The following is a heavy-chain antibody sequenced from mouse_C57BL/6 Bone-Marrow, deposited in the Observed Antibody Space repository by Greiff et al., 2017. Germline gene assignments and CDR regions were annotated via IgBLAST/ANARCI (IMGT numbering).Heavy chain of an antibody. CDR2: IDPENGDT. J-gene: IGHJ4*01. CDR1: GFNIKDDY. V-gene: IGHV14-4*01. CDR3: TGGGAMDY. Sequence: VQLHQSGAELVRPGASVKLSCTASGFNIKDDYMHWVKQRPEQGLEWIGWIDPENGDTEYASKFQGKATITADTSANTAYLQLSSLTSEDTAVYYCTGGGAMDYWGQGTSVTVSS.